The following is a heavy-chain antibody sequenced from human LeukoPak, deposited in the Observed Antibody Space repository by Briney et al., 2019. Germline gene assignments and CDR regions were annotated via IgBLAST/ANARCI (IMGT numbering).Heavy chain of an antibody. CDR1: GGSISSSTW. Sequence: SGTLSLTCAVSGGSISSSTWWSWVRQPPGKGLEWIGSIYYSGSTYYNPSLKSRVTISVDTSRNQFSLRLSSVTAADTAVYYCARAGETGEFDYWGQGTLVTVSS. CDR2: IYYSGST. CDR3: ARAGETGEFDY. V-gene: IGHV4-4*02. D-gene: IGHD7-27*01. J-gene: IGHJ4*02.